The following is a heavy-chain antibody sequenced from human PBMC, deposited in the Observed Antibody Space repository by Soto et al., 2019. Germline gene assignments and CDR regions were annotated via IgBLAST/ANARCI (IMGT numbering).Heavy chain of an antibody. CDR1: GFTFSSYA. V-gene: IGHV3-23*01. CDR2: ISGSGGST. CDR3: ASRYDYGGNSPLDY. D-gene: IGHD4-17*01. Sequence: GGSLRLSCAASGFTFSSYAMSWVRQAPGKGLEWVSAISGSGGSTYYADSVKGRFTISRDNSKNTLYLQMNSLRAEDTAVYYCASRYDYGGNSPLDYWGQGTLVTAPQ. J-gene: IGHJ4*02.